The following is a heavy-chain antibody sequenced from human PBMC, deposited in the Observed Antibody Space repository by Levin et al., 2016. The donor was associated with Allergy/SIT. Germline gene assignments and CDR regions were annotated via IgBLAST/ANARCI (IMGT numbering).Heavy chain of an antibody. J-gene: IGHJ6*02. V-gene: IGHV4-59*12. CDR3: ARDVPSTVRGYSYGYYYYGMDV. D-gene: IGHD5-18*01. Sequence: SETLSLTCTVSGGSISSYYWSWIRQPPGKGLEWIGYIYYSGSTNYNPSLKSRVTISVDTSKNQFSLKLSSVTAADTAVYYCARDVPSTVRGYSYGYYYYGMDVWGQGTTVTVSS. CDR2: IYYSGST. CDR1: GGSISSYY.